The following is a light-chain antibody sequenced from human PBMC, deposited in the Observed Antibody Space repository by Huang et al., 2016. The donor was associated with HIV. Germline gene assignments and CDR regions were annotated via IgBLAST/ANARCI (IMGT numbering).Light chain of an antibody. CDR3: QQRSNWPPVT. Sequence: EIVLTQSPATLSLSPGERATLSCRASQSISNYLIWYQQKPGQSPRLLIYDASNRATGIPARCSGRGSGTEFTLTISSLEPEDFAIYYCQQRSNWPPVTFGQGTRLDI. J-gene: IGKJ5*01. V-gene: IGKV3-11*01. CDR2: DAS. CDR1: QSISNY.